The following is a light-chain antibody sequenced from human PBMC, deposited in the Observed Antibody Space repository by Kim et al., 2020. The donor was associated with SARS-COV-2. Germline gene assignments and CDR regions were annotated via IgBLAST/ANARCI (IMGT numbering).Light chain of an antibody. CDR2: KAS. CDR3: QQYDTYQLT. Sequence: DIQMTQSPSTLSASVGDRVTITCRASQSISNWLAWYQQKPGKAPKLLIYKASSLESGVPSRFSGSGSGTEFTLTISSLQSDDFATYYCQQYDTYQLTFGEGTKVDIK. J-gene: IGKJ4*01. CDR1: QSISNW. V-gene: IGKV1-5*03.